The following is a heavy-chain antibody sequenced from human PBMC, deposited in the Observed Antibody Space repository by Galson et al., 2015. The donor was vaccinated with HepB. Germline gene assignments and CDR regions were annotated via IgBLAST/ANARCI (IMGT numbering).Heavy chain of an antibody. Sequence: SLRLSCAASGFTFSNYPMSWVRQPPGKGLEWVSVVSGNGLSSNTNYADSVKGRFTISRDNFKNTLFLQMNSLRAEDTAIYYCAKMDSTERILRHFDYWGQGTLVTVSS. J-gene: IGHJ4*02. CDR3: AKMDSTERILRHFDY. V-gene: IGHV3-23*01. CDR1: GFTFSNYP. D-gene: IGHD2-21*01. CDR2: VSGNGLSSNT.